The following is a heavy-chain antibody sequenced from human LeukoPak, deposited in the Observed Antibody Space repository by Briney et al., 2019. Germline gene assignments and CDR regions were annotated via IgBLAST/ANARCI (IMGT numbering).Heavy chain of an antibody. CDR1: GGAISSYY. V-gene: IGHV4-59*01. Sequence: PSETLSLTCTVSGGAISSYYWTWFRQPPGRGLEWIGYIYYTGSTNYNPSLGSRVTISVDMSKNQVSLNLKYVTAADTAVYYCARGYFDWFLDNWGRGTLVTVSS. J-gene: IGHJ4*02. D-gene: IGHD3-9*01. CDR3: ARGYFDWFLDN. CDR2: IYYTGST.